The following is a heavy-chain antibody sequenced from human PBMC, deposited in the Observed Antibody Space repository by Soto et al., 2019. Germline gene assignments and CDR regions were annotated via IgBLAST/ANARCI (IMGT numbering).Heavy chain of an antibody. Sequence: SVKVSCKASGGTFSSYAISWVRQAPGQGLEWMGGIIPIFGTANYAQKFQGRVTITADESTSTAYMELSSLRSEDTAVYYCTRGGAVYYYDSSGYFDYWGQGTLVTVS. D-gene: IGHD3-22*01. V-gene: IGHV1-69*13. CDR1: GGTFSSYA. CDR2: IIPIFGTA. J-gene: IGHJ4*02. CDR3: TRGGAVYYYDSSGYFDY.